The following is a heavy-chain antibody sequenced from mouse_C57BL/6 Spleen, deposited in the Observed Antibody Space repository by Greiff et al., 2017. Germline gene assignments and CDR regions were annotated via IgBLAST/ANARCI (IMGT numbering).Heavy chain of an antibody. J-gene: IGHJ2*01. CDR2: INPGSGGT. D-gene: IGHD2-5*01. CDR3: ARGYYSNPYYFDY. Sequence: VQLKESGAELVRPGTSVKVSCKASGYAFTNYLIEWVKQRPGQGLEWIGVINPGSGGTNYNEKFKGKATLTADKSSSTAYMQLSSLTSEDSAVYFCARGYYSNPYYFDYWGQGTTLTVSS. V-gene: IGHV1-54*01. CDR1: GYAFTNYL.